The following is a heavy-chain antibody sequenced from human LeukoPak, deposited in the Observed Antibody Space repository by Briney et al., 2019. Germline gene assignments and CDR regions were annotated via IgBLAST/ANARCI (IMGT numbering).Heavy chain of an antibody. D-gene: IGHD3-22*01. CDR1: GYTLTELS. J-gene: IGHJ1*01. Sequence: ASVKVSCKVSGYTLTELSMRWVRQAPGQGLEWMGGFDPEDGETIYAQKFQGRVTMTEDTSTDTAYMELSSLRSEDTAVYYCATGATDYYDSSGYYSGDFQYWGQGTLVTVSS. CDR2: FDPEDGET. CDR3: ATGATDYYDSSGYYSGDFQY. V-gene: IGHV1-24*01.